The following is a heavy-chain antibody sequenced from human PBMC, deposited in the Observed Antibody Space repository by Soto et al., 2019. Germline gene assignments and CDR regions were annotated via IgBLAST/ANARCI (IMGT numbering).Heavy chain of an antibody. CDR2: IYYSGST. V-gene: IGHV4-39*01. Sequence: PSETLSLTCTVSGGSISSSSYYWGWIRQPPGKGLEWIGSIYYSGSTYYNPSLKSRVTISVDTSKNQFSLKLSSVTAADTAVYYCARLDRVRAVGGVDYWGQGTLVTVSS. CDR3: ARLDRVRAVGGVDY. CDR1: GGSISSSSYY. J-gene: IGHJ4*02. D-gene: IGHD3-10*01.